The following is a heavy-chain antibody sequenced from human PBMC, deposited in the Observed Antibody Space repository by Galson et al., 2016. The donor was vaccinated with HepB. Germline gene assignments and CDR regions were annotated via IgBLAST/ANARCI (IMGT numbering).Heavy chain of an antibody. CDR2: FEPEDGNT. J-gene: IGHJ4*02. CDR1: GYTFSELS. Sequence: SVKVSCKVSGYTFSELSFHWVRQAPGEGLEWMGHFEPEDGNTVYAQKFQGRVTISEDTSTGTVYLEVASLTSEDTAVYYCTTSSGWYHPFDYWGQGTLVTVSS. V-gene: IGHV1-24*01. CDR3: TTSSGWYHPFDY. D-gene: IGHD6-19*01.